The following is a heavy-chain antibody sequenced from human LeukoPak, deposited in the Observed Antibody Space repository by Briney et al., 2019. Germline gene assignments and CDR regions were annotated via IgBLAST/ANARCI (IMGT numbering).Heavy chain of an antibody. CDR3: VSGWYHFDY. Sequence: GGSLRLSCAASGFTFSSYWMNWVRQAPGKGLEWVANIKQDGSEKYYVDSVKGRFTISRDNTKNSLYLQMNSLRAEDTAVYYCVSGWYHFDYWGQGTLVTVSS. V-gene: IGHV3-7*03. D-gene: IGHD6-19*01. CDR2: IKQDGSEK. CDR1: GFTFSSYW. J-gene: IGHJ4*02.